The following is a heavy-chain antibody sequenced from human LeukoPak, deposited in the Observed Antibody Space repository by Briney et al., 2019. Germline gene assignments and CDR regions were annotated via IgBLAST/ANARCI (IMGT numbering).Heavy chain of an antibody. CDR3: AREDATYYDFWSGSFQGSIDY. CDR2: IYYSGST. J-gene: IGHJ4*02. Sequence: SETLSLTCTVSGGSISSGDYYWSWIRQPRGKGLEWIGYIYYSGSTYYNPSLKSRVTISVGTSKNQFSLKLSSVTAADTAVYYCAREDATYYDFWSGSFQGSIDYWGQGTLVTVSS. CDR1: GGSISSGDYY. D-gene: IGHD3-3*01. V-gene: IGHV4-30-4*08.